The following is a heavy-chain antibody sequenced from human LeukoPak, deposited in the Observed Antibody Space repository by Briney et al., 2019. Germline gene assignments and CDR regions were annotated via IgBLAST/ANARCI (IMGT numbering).Heavy chain of an antibody. CDR2: INTNTGNP. CDR1: GYTFTGYY. Sequence: GASVKVSCKASGYTFTGYYMHWVRQAPGQGLEWMGWINTNTGNPTYAQGFTGRFVFSLDTSVSTAYLQISSLKAEDTAVYYCARARQQLVHGGSAFDIWGQGTMVTVSS. CDR3: ARARQQLVHGGSAFDI. J-gene: IGHJ3*02. D-gene: IGHD6-13*01. V-gene: IGHV7-4-1*02.